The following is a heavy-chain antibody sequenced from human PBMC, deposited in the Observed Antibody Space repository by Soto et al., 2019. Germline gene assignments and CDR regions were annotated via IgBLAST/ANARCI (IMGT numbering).Heavy chain of an antibody. V-gene: IGHV3-30*18. Sequence: QVQLVESGGGVVQPGRSLRLSCAASGFTFSSYGMHWVRQAPGKGLEWVAVISYDGSNKYYADSVKGRFTISRDNSKNTLYLQMNSLRAEDTAVYYCAKGSAAGNYYYYGMDVWGQGTTVTVSS. CDR3: AKGSAAGNYYYYGMDV. CDR2: ISYDGSNK. CDR1: GFTFSSYG. D-gene: IGHD6-13*01. J-gene: IGHJ6*02.